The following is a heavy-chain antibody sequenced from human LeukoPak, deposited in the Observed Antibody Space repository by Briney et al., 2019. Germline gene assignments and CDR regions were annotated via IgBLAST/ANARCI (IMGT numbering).Heavy chain of an antibody. V-gene: IGHV3-48*02. CDR1: GFTFSSYS. CDR2: ISSSSNTI. J-gene: IGHJ2*01. D-gene: IGHD1-26*01. Sequence: GGSLRLSCAASGFTFSSYSMNWVRQAPGKGLEWVSYISSSSNTIHYADSVKGRFTISRDDAKSSLYLQMNSLRDEDTAVYYCARGPYSGSYYRWYFDLWGRGTLVTVSS. CDR3: ARGPYSGSYYRWYFDL.